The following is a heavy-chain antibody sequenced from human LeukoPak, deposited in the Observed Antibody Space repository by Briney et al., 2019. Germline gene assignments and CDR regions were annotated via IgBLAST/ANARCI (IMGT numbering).Heavy chain of an antibody. V-gene: IGHV3-30*02. D-gene: IGHD6-13*01. Sequence: PGGSLRLSCAASGFTFSSYWMSWVRQAPGKGLEWVAFIQYDGSNKYYTDSVKGRFAISRDNSKNTLYLQMNSLRAEDTAVYYCAKYSSSWYGADYWGQGTLVTVSS. CDR1: GFTFSSYW. J-gene: IGHJ4*02. CDR3: AKYSSSWYGADY. CDR2: IQYDGSNK.